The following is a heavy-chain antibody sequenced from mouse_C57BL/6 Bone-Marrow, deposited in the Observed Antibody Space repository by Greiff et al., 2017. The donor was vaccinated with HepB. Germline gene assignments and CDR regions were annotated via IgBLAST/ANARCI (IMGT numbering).Heavy chain of an antibody. D-gene: IGHD2-13*01. CDR2: ISSGGSYT. V-gene: IGHV5-6*01. CDR3: GRVTGTGTYYAMED. Sequence: EVMLVESGGDLVKPGGSLKLSCAASGFTFSSYGMSWVRQTPDKRLEWVATISSGGSYTYYPDSVKGRFTISRDNAKNTLYLQMSSLKSEDTAMYCCGRVTGTGTYYAMEDWGQGTSVTASS. J-gene: IGHJ4*01. CDR1: GFTFSSYG.